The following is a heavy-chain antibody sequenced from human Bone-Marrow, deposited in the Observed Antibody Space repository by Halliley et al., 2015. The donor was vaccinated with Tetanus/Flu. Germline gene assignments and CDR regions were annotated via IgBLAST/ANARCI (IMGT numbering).Heavy chain of an antibody. Sequence: APGKGLELVSSISNSGNNEYYADSVKGRFTISRDNAKNSLYLQMNSLRAEDTAVYYCASEYDWGQGTLVTVSS. V-gene: IGHV3-21*01. CDR2: ISNSGNNE. CDR3: ASEYD. J-gene: IGHJ4*02.